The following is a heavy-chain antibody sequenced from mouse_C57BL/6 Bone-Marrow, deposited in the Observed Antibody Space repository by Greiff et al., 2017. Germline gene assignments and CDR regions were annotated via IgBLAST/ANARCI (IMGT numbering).Heavy chain of an antibody. D-gene: IGHD3-2*02. J-gene: IGHJ3*01. CDR3: VRGETAEAKAWFAY. V-gene: IGHV1-59*01. Sequence: QVQLQQPGAELVRPGTSVKLSCKASGYTFTSYCMHWVKQRPGKGLEWIGVIDPSDSYTNYNQKFKGKATLTVDTSSSTAYLQLSSLTSEDSAVYYCVRGETAEAKAWFAYWGQGTLVTVSA. CDR1: GYTFTSYC. CDR2: IDPSDSYT.